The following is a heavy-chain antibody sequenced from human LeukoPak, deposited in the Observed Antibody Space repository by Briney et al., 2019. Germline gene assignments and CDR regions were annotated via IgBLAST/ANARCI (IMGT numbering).Heavy chain of an antibody. D-gene: IGHD6-19*01. Sequence: GGSLRLSCATSDFTFSRHWMHWVRQAPGKGLVWVSRIISDGSSIGYADSVKGRFTISRDNAKNTLYLQMNSLRVEDTAMYYCARGHVAGSDRHWDYWGQGALVTVSS. CDR3: ARGHVAGSDRHWDY. J-gene: IGHJ4*02. CDR2: IISDGSSI. CDR1: DFTFSRHW. V-gene: IGHV3-74*01.